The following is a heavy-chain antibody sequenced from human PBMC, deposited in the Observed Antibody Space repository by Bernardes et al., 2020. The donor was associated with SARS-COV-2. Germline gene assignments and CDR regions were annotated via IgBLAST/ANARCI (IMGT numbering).Heavy chain of an antibody. CDR1: GFTFRNYW. Sequence: GGSLRLSCEASGFTFRNYWMHWVRQVPGKGLVWVSRISTDGSSTYYADSVKGRFTISRDNAKNTLYLQMNTLRAEHTAVYYCTRGWSSGYGLFDYWGQGTLVTVSS. D-gene: IGHD3-22*01. CDR2: ISTDGSST. V-gene: IGHV3-74*01. CDR3: TRGWSSGYGLFDY. J-gene: IGHJ4*02.